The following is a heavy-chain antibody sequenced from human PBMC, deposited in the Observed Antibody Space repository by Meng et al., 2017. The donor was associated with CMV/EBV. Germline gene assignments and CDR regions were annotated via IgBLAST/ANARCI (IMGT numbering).Heavy chain of an antibody. V-gene: IGHV1-46*01. CDR3: ARDQSVRDFWSGYYNAEFYYYGMDV. Sequence: ASVKVSCKASGYTFTSYYMHWVRQAPGQGLEWMGIINPSGGSTSYARKFQGRVTMTRDTSTSTVYMELSSLRSEDTAVYYCARDQSVRDFWSGYYNAEFYYYGMDVWGQGTTVTVSS. J-gene: IGHJ6*02. D-gene: IGHD3-3*01. CDR2: INPSGGST. CDR1: GYTFTSYY.